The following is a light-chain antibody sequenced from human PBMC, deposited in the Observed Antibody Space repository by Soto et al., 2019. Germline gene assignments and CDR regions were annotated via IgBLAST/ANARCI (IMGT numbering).Light chain of an antibody. CDR1: QSVSTY. Sequence: EIVLTQSPATLSLSPGERATLSCRASQSVSTYLAWYQQKPGQAPRLLIHDASNRATGIPARFSGSGSGTDFTLTISSLEPEDFAVYYCQHYVNSPPYTFGQGTRLEIK. CDR2: DAS. V-gene: IGKV3-11*01. CDR3: QHYVNSPPYT. J-gene: IGKJ5*01.